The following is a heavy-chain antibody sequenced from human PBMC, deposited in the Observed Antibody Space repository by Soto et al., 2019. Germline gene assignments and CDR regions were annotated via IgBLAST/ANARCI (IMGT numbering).Heavy chain of an antibody. D-gene: IGHD2-15*01. Sequence: SGFTFNTYGMHWVRRAPGKGLEWVAIIWYDGSNKYYADSVKGRFTISRDNSKNTLYLQMNSLGAEDTALYYCARADCTGAYCYSWPFNYGVDVWGQGTTVTVSS. CDR3: ARADCTGAYCYSWPFNYGVDV. CDR2: IWYDGSNK. CDR1: GFTFNTYG. J-gene: IGHJ6*02. V-gene: IGHV3-33*08.